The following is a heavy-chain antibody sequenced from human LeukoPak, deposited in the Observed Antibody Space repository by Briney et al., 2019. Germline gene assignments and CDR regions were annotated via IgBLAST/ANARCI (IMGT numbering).Heavy chain of an antibody. D-gene: IGHD3-22*01. CDR3: ARPPYYDSSGYRDY. V-gene: IGHV4-34*01. J-gene: IGHJ4*02. CDR2: INHSGST. Sequence: SEILSLTCGIYGGSFSGYYWSWIRQPPGKGLEWIGEINHSGSTNYNPSLKSRLTISVDTSKNQFSLKLSSVTAADTAVYYCARPPYYDSSGYRDYWGQGTLVTVSS. CDR1: GGSFSGYY.